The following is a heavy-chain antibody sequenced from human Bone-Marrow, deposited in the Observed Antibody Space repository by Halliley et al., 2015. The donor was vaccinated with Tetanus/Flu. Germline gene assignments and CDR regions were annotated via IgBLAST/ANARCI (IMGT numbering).Heavy chain of an antibody. Sequence: SRMNHGRTLRNYADSVKGRFTISRDNTKKILYLQMNSLRAEDTAVYFCARGDITVGVGGNPWLDTWGQGTLVRVSS. V-gene: IGHV3-74*01. CDR2: MNHGRTLR. J-gene: IGHJ5*02. CDR3: ARGDITVGVGGNPWLDT. D-gene: IGHD3-16*01.